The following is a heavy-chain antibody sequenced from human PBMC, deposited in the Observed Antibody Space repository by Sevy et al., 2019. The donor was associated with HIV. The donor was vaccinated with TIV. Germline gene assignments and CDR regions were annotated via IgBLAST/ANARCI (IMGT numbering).Heavy chain of an antibody. Sequence: GGSLRLSCAASGFTFSSNWMTWVRQAPGKGLEWVANVKQDMSEKYYADSVKGRFTISRDNAKNSLFLQMNSLRAEDTAAYYCAREQQVTMLVVIGGLYFDLWGQGTLVTVSS. CDR2: VKQDMSEK. V-gene: IGHV3-7*01. CDR1: GFTFSSNW. J-gene: IGHJ4*02. D-gene: IGHD3-3*01. CDR3: AREQQVTMLVVIGGLYFDL.